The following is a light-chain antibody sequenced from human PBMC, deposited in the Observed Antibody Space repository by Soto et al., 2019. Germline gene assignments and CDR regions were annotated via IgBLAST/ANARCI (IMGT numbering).Light chain of an antibody. J-gene: IGKJ3*01. CDR2: GAS. V-gene: IGKV1-12*01. CDR3: QQANKFPRD. CDR1: QDISNY. Sequence: DIQMTQSPSSLSASVGDRVTITCRASQDISNYLAWYQKKPGKGPKLLIHGASNLQSGVPSRFSGSGSGTEFTLTINNLQAEDFATYFCQQANKFPRDFGPGTTVEIK.